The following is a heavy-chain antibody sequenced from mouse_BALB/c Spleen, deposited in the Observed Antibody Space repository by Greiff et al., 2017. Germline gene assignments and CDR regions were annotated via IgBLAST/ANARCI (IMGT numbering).Heavy chain of an antibody. V-gene: IGHV1-54*01. J-gene: IGHJ2*01. CDR1: GYAFTNYL. CDR2: INPGSGGT. CDR3: ARSTNYYGSSPYYFDY. D-gene: IGHD1-1*01. Sequence: QVQLKQSGAELVRPGTSVKVSCKASGYAFTNYLIEWVKQRPGQGLEWIGVINPGSGGTNYNEKFKGKATLTADKSSSTAYMQLSSLTSDDSAVYFCARSTNYYGSSPYYFDYWGQGTTLTVSS.